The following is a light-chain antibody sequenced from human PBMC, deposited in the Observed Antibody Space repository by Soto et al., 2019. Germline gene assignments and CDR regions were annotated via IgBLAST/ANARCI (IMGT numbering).Light chain of an antibody. J-gene: IGLJ2*01. CDR1: SSDVGGYNY. CDR3: SSYAGSNTDVV. V-gene: IGLV2-8*01. Sequence: QSVLTQPPSASGSPGQSVTISCTGTSSDVGGYNYVSWYQQHPGKAPILMIYEVSKRPSGVPDRFSGSKSGNTASLTVSGLQAEDEADYYCSSYAGSNTDVVFGGGTKLTVL. CDR2: EVS.